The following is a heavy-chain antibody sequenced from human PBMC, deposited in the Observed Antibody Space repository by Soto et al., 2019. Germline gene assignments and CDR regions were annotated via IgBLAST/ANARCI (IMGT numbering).Heavy chain of an antibody. Sequence: GGSLRLSCAASGFTFDDYAMHWVRQAPGKGLEWVSGISWNSGSIGYADSVKGRFTISRDNAKNSLYLQMNSLRAEDTALYYCAKDTRFSSSWYSGYYYYGMDVWGQGTTVTVSS. CDR3: AKDTRFSSSWYSGYYYYGMDV. V-gene: IGHV3-9*01. D-gene: IGHD6-13*01. CDR1: GFTFDDYA. CDR2: ISWNSGSI. J-gene: IGHJ6*02.